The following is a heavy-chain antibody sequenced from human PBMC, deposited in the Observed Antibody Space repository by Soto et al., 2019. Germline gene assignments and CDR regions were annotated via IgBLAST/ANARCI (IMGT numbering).Heavy chain of an antibody. CDR1: GFTFSKFW. CDR2: IKHDGSQS. D-gene: IGHD2-2*02. V-gene: IGHV3-7*03. J-gene: IGHJ5*02. Sequence: DVQLVESGGGLVQPGGSLRLSCITSGFTFSKFWMSWVRQAPGKGLEWVANIKHDGSQSYYEDSVKGRFTISRDNAKKALYLQVNSLRVGDTAVYFCARLLLYSTSGRGWFDPRGQGTLVTVSS. CDR3: ARLLLYSTSGRGWFDP.